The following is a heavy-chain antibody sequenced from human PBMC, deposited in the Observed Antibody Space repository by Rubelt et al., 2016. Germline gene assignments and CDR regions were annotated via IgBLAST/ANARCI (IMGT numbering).Heavy chain of an antibody. V-gene: IGHV4-59*12. Sequence: QVQLQESGPGLVKPSETLSLTCTVSGGSISSYYWSWIRQPPGKGLEWIGYIYYSGSTNYNPSLKSRVTISVDTSKNQFSLKLSSVTAADTAVYYCARDETAMPFDYWGQGTLVTVSS. CDR3: ARDETAMPFDY. D-gene: IGHD5-18*01. CDR1: GGSISSYY. J-gene: IGHJ4*02. CDR2: IYYSGST.